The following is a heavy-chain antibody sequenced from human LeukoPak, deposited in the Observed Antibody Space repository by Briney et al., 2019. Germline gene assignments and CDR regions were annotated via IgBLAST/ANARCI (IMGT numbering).Heavy chain of an antibody. CDR3: ARAMSASYYYYYMDV. CDR2: ISAYNGNT. CDR1: GYTFTSYG. J-gene: IGHJ6*03. V-gene: IGHV1-18*01. Sequence: ASVKVSCKASGYTFTSYGISRVRQAPGQGLEWMGWISAYNGNTNYAQKLQGRATMTTDTSTSTAYMELRSLRSDDTAVYYCARAMSASYYYYYMDVWGKGTTVTVSS.